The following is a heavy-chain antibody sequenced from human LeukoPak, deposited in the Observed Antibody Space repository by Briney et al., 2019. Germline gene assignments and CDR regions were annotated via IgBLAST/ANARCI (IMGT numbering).Heavy chain of an antibody. CDR1: GYTFSGYY. J-gene: IGHJ5*02. V-gene: IGHV1-2*02. CDR3: VRDRPHNWFDP. Sequence: ASVKVSCKASGYTFSGYYIHWVRQAPGRGLAGVGLIKHDSGDTNYAQTFRGRVTMTRDTSITTAYMELNRLTSDDTAVYYWVRDRPHNWFDPWGQGTLVTVSS. CDR2: IKHDSGDT.